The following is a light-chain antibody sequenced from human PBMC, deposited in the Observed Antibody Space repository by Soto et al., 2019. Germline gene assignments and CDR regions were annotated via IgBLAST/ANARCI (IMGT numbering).Light chain of an antibody. CDR2: KAS. J-gene: IGKJ1*01. Sequence: GDRVTITCRAGQSVSSWLAWYQQKAGKAPNLLIYKASRLESGVPSRFSGSGSETEFTLTISGLQPGDSATYYCQQYNSYSPTFGQGTKVDIK. CDR3: QQYNSYSPT. CDR1: QSVSSW. V-gene: IGKV1-5*03.